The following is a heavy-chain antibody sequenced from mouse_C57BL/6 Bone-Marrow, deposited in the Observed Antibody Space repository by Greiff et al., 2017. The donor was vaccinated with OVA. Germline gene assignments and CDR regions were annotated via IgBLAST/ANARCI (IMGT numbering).Heavy chain of an antibody. CDR1: GYTFTSYW. J-gene: IGHJ2*01. V-gene: IGHV1-69*01. CDR2: IDPSDSYT. Sequence: QVQLQQPGAELVMPGASVKLSCKASGYTFTSYWMHWVKQRPGQGLEWIGEIDPSDSYTNYNQKLQGKSTLTVDKSSSTAYMQLSSLTSEDSAVYYCARLPRSYYGRSVYYFDYWGQGTTLTVSS. CDR3: ARLPRSYYGRSVYYFDY. D-gene: IGHD1-1*01.